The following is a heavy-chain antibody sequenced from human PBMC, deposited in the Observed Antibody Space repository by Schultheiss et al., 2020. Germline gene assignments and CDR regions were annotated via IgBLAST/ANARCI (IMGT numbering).Heavy chain of an antibody. CDR2: INHSGST. V-gene: IGHV4-39*07. CDR3: ARDIYGDDMAYFDY. Sequence: SETLSLTCTVSGGSISSSSYYWGWIRQPPGKGLEWIGEINHSGSTNYNPSLKSRATISVDTSKNQLSLQVSSVTAADTAIYYCARDIYGDDMAYFDYWGQGTLVTVSS. J-gene: IGHJ4*02. D-gene: IGHD4-17*01. CDR1: GGSISSSSYY.